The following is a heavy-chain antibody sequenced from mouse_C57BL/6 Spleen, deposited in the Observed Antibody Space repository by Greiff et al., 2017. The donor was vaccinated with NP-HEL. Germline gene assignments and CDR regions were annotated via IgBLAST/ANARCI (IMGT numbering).Heavy chain of an antibody. D-gene: IGHD1-1*01. CDR1: GYSITSGYY. CDR2: ISYDGSN. V-gene: IGHV3-6*01. Sequence: ESGPGLVKPSQSLSLTCSVTGYSITSGYYWNWIRQFPGNKLEWMGYISYDGSNNYNPSLKNRISITRDTSKNQFFLKLNSVTTEDTATYYCAREVTTVDYFDYWGQGTTLTVSS. CDR3: AREVTTVDYFDY. J-gene: IGHJ2*01.